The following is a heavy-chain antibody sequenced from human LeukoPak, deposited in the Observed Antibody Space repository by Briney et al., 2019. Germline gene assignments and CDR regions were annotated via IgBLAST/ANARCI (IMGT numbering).Heavy chain of an antibody. D-gene: IGHD3-10*01. Sequence: GGSLRLSCAASGFTFSSYEMNWVRQAPGKGLEWVSYISSSGSTIYYADSVKGRFTISRDNAKNSLYLQMNSLRAEDTAVYYCARASGYYGSGRPYDYWGQGTLVTVSS. V-gene: IGHV3-48*03. CDR2: ISSSGSTI. CDR1: GFTFSSYE. J-gene: IGHJ4*02. CDR3: ARASGYYGSGRPYDY.